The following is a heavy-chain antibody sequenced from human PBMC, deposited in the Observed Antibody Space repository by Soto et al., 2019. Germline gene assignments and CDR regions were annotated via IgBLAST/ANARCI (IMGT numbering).Heavy chain of an antibody. Sequence: SKTLSSTCTVLGAPFPITDWSWIRQAPGKGLEWIGYIYYSGRTPYTPSLTRRVTMSAVTSKYPFSLNLNAVTTARTPVCYCARDAGGPYDYWGHGTLVTVSS. D-gene: IGHD2-15*01. CDR1: GAPFPITD. V-gene: IGHV4-59*01. J-gene: IGHJ4*01. CDR2: IYYSGRT. CDR3: ARDAGGPYDY.